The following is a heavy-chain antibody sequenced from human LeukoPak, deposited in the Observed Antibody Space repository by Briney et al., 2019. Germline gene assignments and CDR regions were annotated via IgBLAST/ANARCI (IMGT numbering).Heavy chain of an antibody. D-gene: IGHD7-27*01. Sequence: SETLSLTCTVSGASIISSYYWSWIRQTPGKGLECIGYISAGGNTNYHPSLRSRVTISVDTSKSQFFLSLTSVTAADTAVYYCARLTGGGSHWGYFDYWGQGTLVTVSS. CDR2: ISAGGNT. CDR1: GASIISSYY. CDR3: ARLTGGGSHWGYFDY. V-gene: IGHV4-4*09. J-gene: IGHJ4*02.